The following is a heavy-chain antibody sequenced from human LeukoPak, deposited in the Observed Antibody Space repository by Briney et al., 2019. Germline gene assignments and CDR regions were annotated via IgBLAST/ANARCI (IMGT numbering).Heavy chain of an antibody. CDR3: ARPTKEGSSWYWWFDP. CDR1: GFTFSSYW. CDR2: INNDGSST. J-gene: IGHJ5*02. V-gene: IGHV3-74*01. D-gene: IGHD6-13*01. Sequence: PGGSLRLSCAASGFTFSSYWMHWVRQAPGKGLVWVSRINNDGSSTSYADSVKGRFTISRDNAKNTLYLQMNSLRAEDTAVYYCARPTKEGSSWYWWFDPWGQGTLVTVSS.